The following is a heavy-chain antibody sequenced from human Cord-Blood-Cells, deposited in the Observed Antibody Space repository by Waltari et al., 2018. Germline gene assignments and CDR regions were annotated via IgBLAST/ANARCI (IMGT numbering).Heavy chain of an antibody. CDR2: INAGNGNT. Sequence: QVQLVQSGAAVKKPGASVKVSCKASGYTFTSYALHWVSQAPGQRLEWMGWINAGNGNTKYSQKFQGRVTITRDTSASTAYMELSSLRSEDTAVYYCATALGYCSSTSCYNWFDPWGQGTLVTVSS. CDR3: ATALGYCSSTSCYNWFDP. CDR1: GYTFTSYA. D-gene: IGHD2-2*01. J-gene: IGHJ5*02. V-gene: IGHV1-3*01.